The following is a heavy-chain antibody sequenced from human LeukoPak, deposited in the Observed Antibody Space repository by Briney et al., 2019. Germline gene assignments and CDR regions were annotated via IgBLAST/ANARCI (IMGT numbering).Heavy chain of an antibody. Sequence: SETLSLTCTVSGGSISSSSYYWGWIRQPPGKGLEWIGSIYYSGNTYYNPSLKSRVTISVDTSKNQFSLKLSSVTAADTAVYYCARLGVVDTGMVAFDYWGQGTLVTVSS. CDR2: IYYSGNT. J-gene: IGHJ4*02. CDR1: GGSISSSSYY. V-gene: IGHV4-39*01. D-gene: IGHD5-18*01. CDR3: ARLGVVDTGMVAFDY.